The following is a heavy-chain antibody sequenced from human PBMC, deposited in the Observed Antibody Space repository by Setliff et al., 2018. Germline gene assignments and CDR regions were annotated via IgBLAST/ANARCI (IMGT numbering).Heavy chain of an antibody. V-gene: IGHV1-2*02. Sequence: ASVKVSCKASGYIFAGYYMHWVRQTPGQGLEWIGWINPISGGANYAQKFQGRVTLTRDTSISTGYMEPNSLRSDDTAVYYRARRPYYYDDSGSGNAFDLWGQGTMVTVSS. CDR3: ARRPYYYDDSGSGNAFDL. CDR1: GYIFAGYY. D-gene: IGHD3-22*01. J-gene: IGHJ3*01. CDR2: INPISGGA.